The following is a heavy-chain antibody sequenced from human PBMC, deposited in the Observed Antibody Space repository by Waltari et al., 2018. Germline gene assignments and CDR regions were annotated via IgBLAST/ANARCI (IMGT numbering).Heavy chain of an antibody. CDR2: FSHSGPT. CDR3: TRVEYYDSSGYYVGAFDI. J-gene: IGHJ3*02. CDR1: GYSISSAYY. Sequence: QVQLQVSGPALVKPSETLSLTCTLSGYSISSAYYWGWIRRPPGEGLRWIGTFSHSGPTHYNPSFKSRVTISVDTSKNQFSLKLNSVTAADTAVYYCTRVEYYDSSGYYVGAFDIWGQGTTVTVSS. D-gene: IGHD3-22*01. V-gene: IGHV4-38-2*02.